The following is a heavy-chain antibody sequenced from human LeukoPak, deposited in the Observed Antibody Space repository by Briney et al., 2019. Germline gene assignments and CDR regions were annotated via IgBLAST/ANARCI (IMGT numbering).Heavy chain of an antibody. J-gene: IGHJ3*02. Sequence: GGSLRLSCAASGFTLSNYAMHLVRQAPGKGLEWVAVISYDGSNKYYADSVKGRFTISRDSSKNTLYLQMSSLRAEDTALYYCARDHDYESSGYYFDAFDIWGQGTMVTVSS. CDR2: ISYDGSNK. D-gene: IGHD3-22*01. CDR1: GFTLSNYA. V-gene: IGHV3-30-3*01. CDR3: ARDHDYESSGYYFDAFDI.